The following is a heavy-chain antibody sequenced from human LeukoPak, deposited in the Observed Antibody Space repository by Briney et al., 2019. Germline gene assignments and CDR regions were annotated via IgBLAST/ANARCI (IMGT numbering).Heavy chain of an antibody. Sequence: GGSLRLSCAASGFTFSSYSMNWVRQAPGKGLEWVSYISSSSSTIYYADSVKGRFTISRDNAKNSLYLQMNSLRAEDTAVYYCARPLAGRSYYAAYWGQGTLVTVSS. J-gene: IGHJ4*02. V-gene: IGHV3-48*01. D-gene: IGHD1-26*01. CDR2: ISSSSSTI. CDR1: GFTFSSYS. CDR3: ARPLAGRSYYAAY.